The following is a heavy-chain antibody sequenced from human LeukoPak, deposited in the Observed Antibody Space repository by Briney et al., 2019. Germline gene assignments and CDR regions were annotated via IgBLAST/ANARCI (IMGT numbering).Heavy chain of an antibody. Sequence: GASVKVSCKASGYTFTGYYIHWVRQAPVQGLEWMAWINPNSGGTNYAQKFQGRVTMTGDTSISTAYMELSRLRSDDTAVYYCARGETTVTYFDYWGQGTLVTVSS. CDR2: INPNSGGT. CDR1: GYTFTGYY. CDR3: ARGETTVTYFDY. V-gene: IGHV1-2*02. J-gene: IGHJ4*02. D-gene: IGHD4-17*01.